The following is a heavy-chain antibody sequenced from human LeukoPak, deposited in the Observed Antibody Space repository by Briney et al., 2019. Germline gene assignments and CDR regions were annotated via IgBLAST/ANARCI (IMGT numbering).Heavy chain of an antibody. J-gene: IGHJ5*02. Sequence: SVKVSCKASGGTFSSYAISWVRQAPGQVLERMGGIIPIFGTANYAQKFQGRVTITTDESTSTAYMELSSLRSEDTAVYYCARQHLNDFWSGYPNWFDPWGQGTLVTVSS. CDR3: ARQHLNDFWSGYPNWFDP. V-gene: IGHV1-69*05. D-gene: IGHD3-3*01. CDR1: GGTFSSYA. CDR2: IIPIFGTA.